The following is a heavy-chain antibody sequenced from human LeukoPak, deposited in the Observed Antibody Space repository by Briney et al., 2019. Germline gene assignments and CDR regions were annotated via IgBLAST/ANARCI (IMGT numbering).Heavy chain of an antibody. CDR3: AKDSEYYDFWSGLIDY. J-gene: IGHJ4*02. CDR1: GFTFSNYA. V-gene: IGHV3-23*01. Sequence: PGGSLRLSCAASGFTFSNYALNWVRQAPGKGLEWVSGISNSGGTTYYADSVKGRFTISRDNSKNTLYLQMNSLRAEDTAVYYCAKDSEYYDFWSGLIDYWGQGTLVTVSS. D-gene: IGHD3-3*01. CDR2: ISNSGGTT.